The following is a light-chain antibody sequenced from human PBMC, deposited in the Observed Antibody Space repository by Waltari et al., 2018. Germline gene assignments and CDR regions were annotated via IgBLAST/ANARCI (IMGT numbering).Light chain of an antibody. V-gene: IGKV3-20*01. J-gene: IGKJ3*01. Sequence: EIVLTQSPGTLSLSPGERATLSCRASQSVNNYLAWFQQKPGQAPGLLIHGASSRATGIPDRISGSGSGTDFTLTISGLEPQDFAVYYCQQYSSSPLTFGPGTKVDIK. CDR1: QSVNNY. CDR3: QQYSSSPLT. CDR2: GAS.